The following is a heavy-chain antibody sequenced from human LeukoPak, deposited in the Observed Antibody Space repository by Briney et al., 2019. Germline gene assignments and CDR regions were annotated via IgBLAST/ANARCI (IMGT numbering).Heavy chain of an antibody. CDR2: ISGSGGST. CDR1: GFTFSSYA. D-gene: IGHD1-26*01. Sequence: GGSLRLSCAASGFTFSSYAMSWVRQAPGKGLEWVSAISGSGGSTYYADSVKGRFTISRDNSKNTLYLQMNSLRAEDTAVYYCAKDRDREWELLIEFGFDIWGQGTMVTVSS. CDR3: AKDRDREWELLIEFGFDI. J-gene: IGHJ3*02. V-gene: IGHV3-23*01.